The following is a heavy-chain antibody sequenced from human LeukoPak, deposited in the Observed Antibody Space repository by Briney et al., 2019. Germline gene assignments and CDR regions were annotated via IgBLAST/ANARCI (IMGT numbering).Heavy chain of an antibody. V-gene: IGHV3-23*01. CDR3: AKGAYSSSWERGDY. Sequence: TGGSLRLSCAASGFTFSSYAMSWVRQAPGKGLEWVSAISGSGGSTYYADSVKGRFTISRDNSKNTLYLQMNSLRAEDTAVYYCAKGAYSSSWERGDYWGQGTLVPVSP. J-gene: IGHJ4*02. CDR2: ISGSGGST. D-gene: IGHD6-13*01. CDR1: GFTFSSYA.